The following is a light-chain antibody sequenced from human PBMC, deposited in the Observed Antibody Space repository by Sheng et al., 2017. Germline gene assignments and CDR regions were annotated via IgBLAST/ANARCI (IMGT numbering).Light chain of an antibody. V-gene: IGKV4-1*01. CDR1: QSVFYSSNNENY. CDR3: QQYYTTPFT. Sequence: DIVMTQSPDSLAVSLGERATINCKSSQSVFYSSNNENYLAWYQHKPGQSPRLLIFLASTRESGVPDRFSGSGSGTDFTLTISSLQAEDVAVYYCQQYYTTPFTFGQGTKLEIK. J-gene: IGKJ2*01. CDR2: LAS.